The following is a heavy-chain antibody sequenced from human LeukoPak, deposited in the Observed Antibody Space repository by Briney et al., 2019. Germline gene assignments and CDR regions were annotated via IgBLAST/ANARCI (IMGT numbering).Heavy chain of an antibody. Sequence: GGSLRLSCAASGFTFSSYGMHWVRQAPGKGLEWVAFIRYDGSNKYYADSVKGRFTISRDNSKNTLSLQMNSLRAEDTAVYYCAKNPYGDYVLDYYYYMDVWGKGTTVTISS. CDR3: AKNPYGDYVLDYYYYMDV. J-gene: IGHJ6*03. CDR1: GFTFSSYG. V-gene: IGHV3-30*02. CDR2: IRYDGSNK. D-gene: IGHD4-17*01.